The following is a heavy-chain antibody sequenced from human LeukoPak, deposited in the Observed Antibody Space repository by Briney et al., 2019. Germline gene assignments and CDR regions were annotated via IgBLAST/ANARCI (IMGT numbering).Heavy chain of an antibody. CDR2: IYSGGGT. CDR1: GFTVSSNY. CDR3: AKDRVRGYSYPRYLDY. Sequence: GGSLRLSCAASGFTVSSNYMSWVRQAPGKGLEWVSVIYSGGGTYYADFVKGRFTISRDNSKNTLYLQMNSLRAEDTAVYYCAKDRVRGYSYPRYLDYWGQGTLVTVSS. V-gene: IGHV3-53*01. D-gene: IGHD5-18*01. J-gene: IGHJ4*02.